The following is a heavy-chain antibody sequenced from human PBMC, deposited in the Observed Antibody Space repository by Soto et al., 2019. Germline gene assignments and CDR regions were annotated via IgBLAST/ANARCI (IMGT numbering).Heavy chain of an antibody. J-gene: IGHJ4*02. CDR2: ISAYNGNT. V-gene: IGHV1-18*04. CDR3: ARGRYYYDSSGYYPY. D-gene: IGHD3-22*01. Sequence: ASVKVSCKASGYTFTSYGISWVRQAPGQGLEWMGWISAYNGNTNYAQKLQGRVTMTTDTSTSTAYMELRSLRSDDTAVYYCARGRYYYDSSGYYPYWGQGTLVTVSS. CDR1: GYTFTSYG.